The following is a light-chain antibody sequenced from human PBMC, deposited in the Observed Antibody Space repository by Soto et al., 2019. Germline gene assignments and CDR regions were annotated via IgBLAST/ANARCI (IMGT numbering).Light chain of an antibody. Sequence: ENVLTQSPGTLSVSPGEGVTLSCRASQNVGSDYLAWYQLKPGQAPRLLIFGASIRAHGIPDRFIGSGSGTDFSLTVSRLEPEDFAVYYCQQYDTSPITFGGGTQVEIK. CDR1: QNVGSDY. CDR2: GAS. V-gene: IGKV3-20*01. CDR3: QQYDTSPIT. J-gene: IGKJ4*01.